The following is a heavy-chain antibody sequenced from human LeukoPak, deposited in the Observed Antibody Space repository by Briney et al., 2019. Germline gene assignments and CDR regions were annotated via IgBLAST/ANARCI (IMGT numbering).Heavy chain of an antibody. D-gene: IGHD5-24*01. CDR3: ARVGKRWLQFPPDY. J-gene: IGHJ4*02. CDR1: GGTFSSYA. V-gene: IGHV1-69*06. Sequence: ASVKVSCKASGGTFSSYAISWVRQAPGQGLEWMGGIIPIFGTANYAQKFQGRVTITADKSTSTAYMELRSLRSEDTAVYYCARVGKRWLQFPPDYWGQGTLVTVSS. CDR2: IIPIFGTA.